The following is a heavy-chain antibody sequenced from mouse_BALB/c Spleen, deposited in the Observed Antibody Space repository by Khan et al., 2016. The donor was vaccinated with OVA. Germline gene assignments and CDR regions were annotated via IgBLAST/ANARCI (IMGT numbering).Heavy chain of an antibody. D-gene: IGHD1-1*01. J-gene: IGHJ2*01. CDR1: GYLITSDYA. CDR2: ISYSGNT. CDR3: ARVYGGDFDY. Sequence: QLEESGPGLVKPSQSLSLICTVTGYLITSDYAWNWIRQFPGNKLEWMGFISYSGNTTYNPSLKSRISITRDTSKNQFFLQLNSVTTEDTATYYCARVYGGDFDYWGQGTTLTVSS. V-gene: IGHV3-2*02.